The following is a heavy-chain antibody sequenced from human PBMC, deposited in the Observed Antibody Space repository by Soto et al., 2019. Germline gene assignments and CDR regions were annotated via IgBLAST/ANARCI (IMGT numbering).Heavy chain of an antibody. J-gene: IGHJ4*02. CDR2: ILYDGSNK. CDR1: GFTFSSYA. V-gene: IGHV3-30-3*01. CDR3: ASLQKEQQLVFFDY. Sequence: GGSLRLSCAASGFTFSSYAMHWVRQAPGKGLEWVAVILYDGSNKYYADSVKGRFTISRDNSKNTLYLQMNSLRAEDTAVYYCASLQKEQQLVFFDYWGQGTLVTVSS. D-gene: IGHD6-13*01.